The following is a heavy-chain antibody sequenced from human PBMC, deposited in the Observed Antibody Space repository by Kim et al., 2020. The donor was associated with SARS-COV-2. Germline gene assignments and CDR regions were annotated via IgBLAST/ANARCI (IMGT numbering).Heavy chain of an antibody. V-gene: IGHV3-23*01. CDR2: ISCSGGST. CDR1: GFTFSSYA. J-gene: IGHJ4*02. D-gene: IGHD3-22*01. CDR3: AKDRGDQVVTPFDY. Sequence: GGSLRLSCAASGFTFSSYAMHWVRQAPGKGLEWVSAISCSGGSTYYADSVKGRFTISRDNSKNTLYLQMNSLRAEDTAVYYCAKDRGDQVVTPFDYWGQGTLVTVSS.